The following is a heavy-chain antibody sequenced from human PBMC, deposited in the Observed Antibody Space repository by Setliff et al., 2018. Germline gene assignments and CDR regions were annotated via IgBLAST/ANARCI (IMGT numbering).Heavy chain of an antibody. J-gene: IGHJ4*02. CDR2: ISGDSESI. Sequence: PGGSLRLSCAASGFTFSTYSMSWVRQAPGKGLEWVSAISGDSESIYYRDSVKGRFTISRANSTNTLYLQMNNRRVEDTARYYCVNHNPARRSPAGTALDSWGQGTLVTVSS. D-gene: IGHD6-19*01. CDR3: VNHNPARRSPAGTALDS. V-gene: IGHV3-23*01. CDR1: GFTFSTYS.